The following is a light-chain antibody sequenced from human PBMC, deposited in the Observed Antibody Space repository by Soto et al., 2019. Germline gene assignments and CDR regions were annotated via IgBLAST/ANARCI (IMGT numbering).Light chain of an antibody. Sequence: QSALTQPASVSGSPGQSITISCTGTSSDAGDYNYVSWYQQHPGKAPKLIIYEVSNRPSGVSNRFSGSKSGNTASLTISGLQTEDEAYYYCSSYTSSGTVVFGGGTKLTVL. CDR2: EVS. J-gene: IGLJ2*01. CDR3: SSYTSSGTVV. CDR1: SSDAGDYNY. V-gene: IGLV2-14*01.